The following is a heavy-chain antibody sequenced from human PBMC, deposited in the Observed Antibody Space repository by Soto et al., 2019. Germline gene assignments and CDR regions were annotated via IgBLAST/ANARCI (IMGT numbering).Heavy chain of an antibody. CDR3: ASIADY. Sequence: QVQLVQSGGGVVQPGRTLRLSCAAAGFSLTAFGMQWVRQPPGKGLQWVARLTHDGGSAFYADSVKGRFTVSRDTSKNTLYLPLTRLRPEDTAIYYCASIADYWGQGTLVTVSS. V-gene: IGHV3-30*05. D-gene: IGHD2-21*01. J-gene: IGHJ4*02. CDR2: LTHDGGSA. CDR1: GFSLTAFG.